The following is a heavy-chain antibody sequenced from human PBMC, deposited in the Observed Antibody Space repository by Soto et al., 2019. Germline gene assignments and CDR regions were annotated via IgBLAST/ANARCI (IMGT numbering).Heavy chain of an antibody. CDR2: ISNTGATT. Sequence: QPGGSLRLSCSTSGFSITKHAMNWVRQAPGKGLEWVSTISNTGATTYYAASVKGRFTVSRDNSNNRVFLQMKSLRAEDTAVYYCAKRGGYSYGFLDWWGQGTLVTVSS. CDR1: GFSITKHA. V-gene: IGHV3-23*01. D-gene: IGHD5-18*01. CDR3: AKRGGYSYGFLDW. J-gene: IGHJ4*02.